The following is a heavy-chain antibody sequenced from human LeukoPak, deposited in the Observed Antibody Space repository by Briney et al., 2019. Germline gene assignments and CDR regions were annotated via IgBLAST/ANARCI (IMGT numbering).Heavy chain of an antibody. CDR1: GGTFSSYA. CDR2: TIPIFGTA. Sequence: ASVKVSCKASGGTFSSYAISWVRQAPGQGLEWMGRTIPIFGTANYAQKFQGRVTITTDESTSTAYMELSSLRSEDTAVYYCARFIAAAGTPFAFDIWGQGTMVTVSS. J-gene: IGHJ3*02. CDR3: ARFIAAAGTPFAFDI. D-gene: IGHD6-13*01. V-gene: IGHV1-69*05.